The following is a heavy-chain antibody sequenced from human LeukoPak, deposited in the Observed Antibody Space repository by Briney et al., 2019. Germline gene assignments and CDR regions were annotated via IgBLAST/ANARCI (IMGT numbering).Heavy chain of an antibody. Sequence: ASVKVSCKASGDTFTGYAIFWVRQAPGQKLEWMGWISAGNGNTRYSQKFQDRVIITRDTPASTVYMELSSLRSEDTAVYYCARDRGNYLLPYWGQGTLVTVSS. D-gene: IGHD1-26*01. V-gene: IGHV1-3*01. J-gene: IGHJ4*02. CDR3: ARDRGNYLLPY. CDR2: ISAGNGNT. CDR1: GDTFTGYA.